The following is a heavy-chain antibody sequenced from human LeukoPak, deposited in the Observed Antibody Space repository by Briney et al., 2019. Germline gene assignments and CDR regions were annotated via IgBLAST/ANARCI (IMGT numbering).Heavy chain of an antibody. V-gene: IGHV3-9*01. D-gene: IGHD2-2*01. CDR2: VSWNSGTI. CDR3: AKDLEPGSTSCDAFDI. CDR1: GFTFDDYA. J-gene: IGHJ3*02. Sequence: GGSLRLSCAASGFTFDDYAMHWVRQAPGKGLEWVSGVSWNSGTIGYADSVKGRFTISRDNAKNSLYLQMNSLRVEDTALYYCAKDLEPGSTSCDAFDIWGQGTMVTVSS.